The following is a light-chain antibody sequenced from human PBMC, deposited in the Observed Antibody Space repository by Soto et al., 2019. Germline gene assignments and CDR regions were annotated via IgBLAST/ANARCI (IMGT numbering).Light chain of an antibody. CDR2: WAS. CDR1: QSILYASDNKNY. Sequence: DIVMTQSPASLSVSLGERATINCKSSQSILYASDNKNYLAWYQQKPGQPPKLLISWASTRESGAPDRFSGSGSGTDFTLTISSLQAEDVAVYYCQHYYSRPWTFGQGTKVEIK. V-gene: IGKV4-1*01. CDR3: QHYYSRPWT. J-gene: IGKJ1*01.